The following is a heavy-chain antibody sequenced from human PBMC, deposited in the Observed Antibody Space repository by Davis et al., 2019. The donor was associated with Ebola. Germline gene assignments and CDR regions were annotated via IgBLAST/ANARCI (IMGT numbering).Heavy chain of an antibody. CDR3: ARVGSGWYAGGNYFTY. V-gene: IGHV3-11*01. J-gene: IGHJ4*02. CDR2: ISSSGSTI. Sequence: GESLKISCAASGFTFSDYYMSWIRQAPGKGLEWVSYISSSGSTIYYADSVKGRFTISRDNAKNSLYLQMNSLRAEDTAVYYCARVGSGWYAGGNYFTYWGQGTLVTVSS. D-gene: IGHD6-19*01. CDR1: GFTFSDYY.